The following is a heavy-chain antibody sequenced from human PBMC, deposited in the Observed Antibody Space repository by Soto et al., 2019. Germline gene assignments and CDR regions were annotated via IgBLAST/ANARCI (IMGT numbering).Heavy chain of an antibody. CDR2: IYYDGSDK. J-gene: IGHJ4*02. Sequence: PGGSLRLSCAASGFTFSNYAMHWVRQAPGTGLEWVAVIYYDGSDKYYADSVKGRFTISRDNSKNTLYLQMNSLRIEDTAMYYCATVMTGANGDYWGQGTLVTVSS. D-gene: IGHD2-8*01. CDR1: GFTFSNYA. V-gene: IGHV3-33*01. CDR3: ATVMTGANGDY.